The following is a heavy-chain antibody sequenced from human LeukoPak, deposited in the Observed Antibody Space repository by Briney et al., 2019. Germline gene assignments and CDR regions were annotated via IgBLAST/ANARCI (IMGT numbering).Heavy chain of an antibody. CDR2: MNPNSGNT. J-gene: IGHJ3*02. D-gene: IGHD2-15*01. CDR1: GYAFTSYD. V-gene: IGHV1-8*03. Sequence: ASVKVSCKASGYAFTSYDINWVRQATGQGLEWMGWMNPNSGNTGYAQKFQGRVTITRNTSISTAYMELSSLRSEDTAVYYCARVESLIGPGAFDIWGQGTMVTVSS. CDR3: ARVESLIGPGAFDI.